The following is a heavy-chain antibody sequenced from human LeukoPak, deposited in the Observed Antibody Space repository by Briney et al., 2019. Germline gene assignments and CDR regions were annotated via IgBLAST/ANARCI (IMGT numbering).Heavy chain of an antibody. Sequence: GGSLRLSCAASGFTFSKYAMRWVRQTPGKGLEWVAAIWNDGSDENYADSVKGRFTISSDNSKNTLYLQMNSLRAGDTAVYYCAFEIGRSQGAFDIWGQGTMITVSS. D-gene: IGHD1-26*01. CDR2: IWNDGSDE. J-gene: IGHJ3*02. V-gene: IGHV3-33*01. CDR3: AFEIGRSQGAFDI. CDR1: GFTFSKYA.